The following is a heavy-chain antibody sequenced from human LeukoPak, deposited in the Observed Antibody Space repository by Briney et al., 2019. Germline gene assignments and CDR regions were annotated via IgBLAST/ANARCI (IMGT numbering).Heavy chain of an antibody. V-gene: IGHV1-2*02. J-gene: IGHJ4*02. CDR2: INPNSGGT. D-gene: IGHD1-26*01. CDR1: GYTFTGYY. CDR3: ARWPRIVGATFPLDY. Sequence: GAPVKVSCKASGYTFTGYYMHWVRQAPGQGLEWMGWINPNSGGTNYAQKFQGRVTMTRDTSISTAYMELSRLRSDDTAVYYCARWPRIVGATFPLDYWGQGTLVTVSS.